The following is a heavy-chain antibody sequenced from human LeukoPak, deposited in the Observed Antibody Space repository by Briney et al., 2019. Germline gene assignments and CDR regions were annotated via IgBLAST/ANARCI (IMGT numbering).Heavy chain of an antibody. J-gene: IGHJ4*02. D-gene: IGHD2-15*01. Sequence: PGGSLRLSCAASGFTFSSYAMSWVRQAPGKGLEWVSGISGSGGNTYYADSVKGRFTISRDNSKNTLYVQMNSLRVEDTAVYYCAKARLALQRYCSGGSCYLTQDYWGQGTLVTVSS. CDR2: ISGSGGNT. V-gene: IGHV3-23*01. CDR1: GFTFSSYA. CDR3: AKARLALQRYCSGGSCYLTQDY.